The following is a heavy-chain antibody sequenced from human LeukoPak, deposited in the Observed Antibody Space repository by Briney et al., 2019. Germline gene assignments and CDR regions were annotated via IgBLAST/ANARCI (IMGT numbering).Heavy chain of an antibody. D-gene: IGHD5-12*01. Sequence: GGSLRLSCAASGFTFSTYEINWVRQAPGKGLEWISYISGSADTAYYADSVKGRFTMSRDNAKNSLYLQMNSLRAGDTAVYYCARVRKYSGYYSWYFDLWGRGTLVTVSS. CDR2: ISGSADTA. CDR3: ARVRKYSGYYSWYFDL. V-gene: IGHV3-48*03. CDR1: GFTFSTYE. J-gene: IGHJ2*01.